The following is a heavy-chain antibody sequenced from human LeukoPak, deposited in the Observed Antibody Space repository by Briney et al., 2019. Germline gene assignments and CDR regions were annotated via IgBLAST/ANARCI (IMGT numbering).Heavy chain of an antibody. CDR1: GFIFNNYW. CDR2: MKQDGREK. D-gene: IGHD2-21*02. J-gene: IGHJ4*02. V-gene: IGHV3-7*01. CDR3: ARGGGSAGYGLPFDS. Sequence: GGSLRLSCVASGFIFNNYWMSWVRQVPGKGLEWVANMKQDGREKYLVDSVKGRFTISRDNAKNSVYLQMNSLTDEDTGVYYCARGGGSAGYGLPFDSWGQGTLVTVSS.